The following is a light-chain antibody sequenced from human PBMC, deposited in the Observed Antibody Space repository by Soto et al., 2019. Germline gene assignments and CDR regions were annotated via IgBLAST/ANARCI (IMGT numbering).Light chain of an antibody. J-gene: IGLJ1*01. CDR1: NSDVGGYNY. CDR2: NVY. Sequence: QSALTQPASVSGSPGQSITISCTGTNSDVGGYNYVSWYQQHPGKAPKLMIYNVYSRPSGVSSRFSGSKSGNTASLTISWLQAEDEADYYCNSYTSASTYVFGTGTKLTVL. CDR3: NSYTSASTYV. V-gene: IGLV2-14*03.